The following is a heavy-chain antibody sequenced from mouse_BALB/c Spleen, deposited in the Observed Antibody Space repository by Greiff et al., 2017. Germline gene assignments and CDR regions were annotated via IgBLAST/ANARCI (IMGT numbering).Heavy chain of an antibody. J-gene: IGHJ3*01. V-gene: IGHV14-4*02. CDR3: NARDLAWCAY. CDR2: IDPENGDT. Sequence: VQLQQSGAELVRSGASVKLSCTASGFNIKDYYMHWVKQRPEQGLEWIGWIDPENGDTEYAPKFQGKATMTADTSSNTAYLQLSSLTSEDTAVYYCNARDLAWCAYWGQGTLVTVSA. CDR1: GFNIKDYY.